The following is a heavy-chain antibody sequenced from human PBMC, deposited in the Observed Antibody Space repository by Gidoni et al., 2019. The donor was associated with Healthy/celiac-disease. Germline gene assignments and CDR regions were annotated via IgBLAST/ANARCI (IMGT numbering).Heavy chain of an antibody. CDR1: GFTFDDYA. D-gene: IGHD3-10*01. Sequence: EVQLVESGGGLVQPGRSLRLSCAASGFTFDDYAMHWVRQAPGKGLEWVSGISWNSGSIGYADSVKGRFTISRDNAKNSLYLQMNSLRAEDTALYYCAKGGGLLWFGEPFDYWGQGTLVTVSS. V-gene: IGHV3-9*01. CDR2: ISWNSGSI. J-gene: IGHJ4*02. CDR3: AKGGGLLWFGEPFDY.